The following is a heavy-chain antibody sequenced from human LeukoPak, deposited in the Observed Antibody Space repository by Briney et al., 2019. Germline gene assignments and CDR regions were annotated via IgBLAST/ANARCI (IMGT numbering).Heavy chain of an antibody. D-gene: IGHD3-10*01. Sequence: SETLSLTCAVYGGSFSGYYWRWIRQPPGRGLEWIGEINHSGRTNYNPSLKSRVTISVDPSKNQSSLKLSSVTAADTAVYYCARRGGFGSGSYLFDYWGQGTLVTVSS. V-gene: IGHV4-34*01. CDR2: INHSGRT. CDR3: ARRGGFGSGSYLFDY. J-gene: IGHJ4*02. CDR1: GGSFSGYY.